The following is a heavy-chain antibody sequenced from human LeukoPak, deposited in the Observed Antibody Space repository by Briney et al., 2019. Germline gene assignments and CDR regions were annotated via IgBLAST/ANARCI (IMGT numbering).Heavy chain of an antibody. CDR2: INQDGSEE. V-gene: IGHV3-7*04. J-gene: IGHJ5*02. Sequence: PGGSLRLSCAASGFTFSTCWMSWVRQAPGKGLEWMANINQDGSEEYYVHSVQGRFTISRDNARNSLYLQMNSLRAEDTAVYYCARDPSGDSGSFPWGQGTLVTVSS. D-gene: IGHD1-26*01. CDR1: GFTFSTCW. CDR3: ARDPSGDSGSFP.